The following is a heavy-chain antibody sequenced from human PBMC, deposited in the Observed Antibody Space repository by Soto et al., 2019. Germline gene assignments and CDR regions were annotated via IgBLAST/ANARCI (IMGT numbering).Heavy chain of an antibody. CDR3: ARGRIAVTPVGRNWFDP. CDR1: GGSFSGYY. J-gene: IGHJ5*02. CDR2: INHSGST. D-gene: IGHD6-19*01. V-gene: IGHV4-34*01. Sequence: QVQLQQWGARLLKPSETLSLTCAVYGGSFSGYYWNWIRQSPGKGLEWIGEINHSGSTNYNPSLKSRVTISVDTSKNQFSLKVSSVTAADTAVYYCARGRIAVTPVGRNWFDPWGQGTLVTVSS.